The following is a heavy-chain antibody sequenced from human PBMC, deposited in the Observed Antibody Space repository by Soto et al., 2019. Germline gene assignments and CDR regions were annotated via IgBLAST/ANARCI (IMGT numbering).Heavy chain of an antibody. CDR2: IYPGDSDT. D-gene: IGHD5-12*01. CDR1: GYSLTSYW. Sequence: PGESLKISCKGSGYSLTSYWIGWVRQMPGKGLEWMGIIYPGDSDTRYSPSFQGQVTISADKSISTAYLQWSSLKASDTAMYYCARQVDDAYYYYYYGMDVWGQGTTVTVSS. V-gene: IGHV5-51*01. CDR3: ARQVDDAYYYYYYGMDV. J-gene: IGHJ6*02.